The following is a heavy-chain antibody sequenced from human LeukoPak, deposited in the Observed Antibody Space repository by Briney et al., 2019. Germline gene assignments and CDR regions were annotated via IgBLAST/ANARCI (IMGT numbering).Heavy chain of an antibody. CDR1: GFTFSSYW. Sequence: PGGSLRLSCAASGFTFSSYWMNWVRQAPGKGLEWVANIKRDGSVKNYLDSVKGRFTISRDNAKNSLYLQMNSLRAENTAVYYCARIDSSGYTFDSWGQGTLVTVSS. CDR3: ARIDSSGYTFDS. D-gene: IGHD3-22*01. J-gene: IGHJ4*02. V-gene: IGHV3-7*01. CDR2: IKRDGSVK.